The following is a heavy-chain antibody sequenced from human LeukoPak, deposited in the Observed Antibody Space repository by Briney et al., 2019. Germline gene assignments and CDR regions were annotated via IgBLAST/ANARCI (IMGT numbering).Heavy chain of an antibody. CDR1: GFIFGDYA. CDR3: TTAGYCSSTSCYTWGIAAAGTRGYFDY. CDR2: IRNKAYGGTT. V-gene: IGHV3-49*04. D-gene: IGHD2-2*02. Sequence: GSLRLSCTASGFIFGDYAMSWVRQAPGKGLEWVGFIRNKAYGGTTEYAASVKGRFTISRDDSKSIAYLQMNSLKTEGTAVYYCTTAGYCSSTSCYTWGIAAAGTRGYFDYWGQGTLVTVSS. J-gene: IGHJ4*02.